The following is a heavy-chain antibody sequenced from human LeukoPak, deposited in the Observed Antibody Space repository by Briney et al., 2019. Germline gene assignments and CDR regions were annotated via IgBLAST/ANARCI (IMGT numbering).Heavy chain of an antibody. J-gene: IGHJ6*03. CDR3: ARVMGHYYYMDV. V-gene: IGHV4-38-2*01. D-gene: IGHD3-16*01. CDR2: IYHSGST. Sequence: TSETLSLTCAVSGYSTRSDYYWAWIRQPPGKGLEWIGNIYHSGSTYYNPSLNSRVTISVDTSKNQFSLRLSSVTAADTAVFYCARVMGHYYYMDVWGTGTTVTVSS. CDR1: GYSTRSDYY.